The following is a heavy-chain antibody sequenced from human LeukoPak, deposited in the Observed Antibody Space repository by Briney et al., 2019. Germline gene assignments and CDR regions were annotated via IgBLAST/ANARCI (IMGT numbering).Heavy chain of an antibody. CDR1: GYSISSGYY. V-gene: IGHV4-61*02. D-gene: IGHD3-10*01. CDR2: IYTSGST. Sequence: SETLSLTCTVSGYSISSGYYWGWIRQPAGKGLEWIGRIYTSGSTNYNPSLKSRVTISVDTSKNQFSLKLSSVTAADTAVYYCARDRYYDSGSYYNWGQGTLVTVSS. J-gene: IGHJ4*02. CDR3: ARDRYYDSGSYYN.